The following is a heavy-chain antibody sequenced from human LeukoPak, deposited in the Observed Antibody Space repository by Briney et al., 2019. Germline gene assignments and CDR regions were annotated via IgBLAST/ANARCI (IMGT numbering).Heavy chain of an antibody. D-gene: IGHD3-16*02. CDR3: ARGFAFGGVIAGFNWFDP. CDR1: GFTFSSYG. CDR2: ISSSSSYI. Sequence: PGGSLRLSCAASGFTFSSYGMNWVRQAPGKGLEWVSSISSSSSYIYYADSVKGRFTISRDNAKNSLYLQMNSLRAEDTAVYYCARGFAFGGVIAGFNWFDPWGQGTLVTVSS. J-gene: IGHJ5*02. V-gene: IGHV3-21*01.